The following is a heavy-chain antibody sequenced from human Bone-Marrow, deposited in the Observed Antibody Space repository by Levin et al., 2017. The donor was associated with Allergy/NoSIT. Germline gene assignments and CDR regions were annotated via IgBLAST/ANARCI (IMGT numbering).Heavy chain of an antibody. CDR1: GYTFTGYY. J-gene: IGHJ3*01. V-gene: IGHV1-2*06. CDR3: AGGWVGRLVDAFDV. CDR2: INANNGGT. Sequence: ASVKVSCKASGYTFTGYYVQWVRQAPGQGLEWMGRINANNGGTKYAQKFQGRVTMTRDTSTNTAYMELSRLASDDTAVYYCAGGWVGRLVDAFDVWGRGTMLTVSS. D-gene: IGHD6-6*01.